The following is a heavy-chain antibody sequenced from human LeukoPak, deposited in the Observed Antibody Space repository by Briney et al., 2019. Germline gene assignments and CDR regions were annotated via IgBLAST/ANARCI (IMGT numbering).Heavy chain of an antibody. CDR3: TTYRTYWGFDN. V-gene: IGHV3-15*01. J-gene: IGHJ5*02. CDR1: GLTFDNAW. Sequence: GGSLRLSCAASGLTFDNAWMSWVRQVPGQGLEWVGRIKGKTDGGTTDYAAPVKGRFTISRDDSKNTLYLQRNSLISEDTAVYYCTTYRTYWGFDNWGRGTLVTVSS. D-gene: IGHD1-26*01. CDR2: IKGKTDGGTT.